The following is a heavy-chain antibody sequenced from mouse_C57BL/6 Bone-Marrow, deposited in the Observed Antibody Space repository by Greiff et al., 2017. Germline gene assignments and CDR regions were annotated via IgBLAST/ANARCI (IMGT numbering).Heavy chain of an antibody. J-gene: IGHJ4*01. Sequence: VQLQQPGAELVKPGASVKVSCKASGYTFTSYWMHWVKQRPGQGLEWIGRIHPSDSATNYNQKFKGKATLTVDKSSSTAYMQLSSLTSEDSAVYYCAIPLHYYAMDYWGQGTSVTVSS. D-gene: IGHD2-1*01. V-gene: IGHV1-74*01. CDR2: IHPSDSAT. CDR3: AIPLHYYAMDY. CDR1: GYTFTSYW.